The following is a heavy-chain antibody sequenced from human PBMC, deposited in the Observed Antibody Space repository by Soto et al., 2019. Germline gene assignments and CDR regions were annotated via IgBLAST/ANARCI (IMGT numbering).Heavy chain of an antibody. CDR2: IPYEGSDK. V-gene: IGHV3-30*18. J-gene: IGHJ4*02. CDR1: GFTFSSYG. CDR3: ANGRRSGGRDTPELDY. Sequence: QVQLVESGGGVVQPGRSLRLSCAASGFTFSSYGMHWVRQAPGRGLEWLAFIPYEGSDKFYADSVKGRFTVFRDNSENTLHLQMNSLRAEDTAMYYCANGRRSGGRDTPELDYWGQGTLVTVSS. D-gene: IGHD2-15*01.